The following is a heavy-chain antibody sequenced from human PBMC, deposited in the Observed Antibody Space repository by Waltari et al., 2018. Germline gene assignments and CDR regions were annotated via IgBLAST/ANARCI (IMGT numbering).Heavy chain of an antibody. V-gene: IGHV4-59*01. D-gene: IGHD1-26*01. J-gene: IGHJ4*02. CDR3: ARTGIVGASPFDY. CDR1: GGSISSYY. CDR2: IYYSGST. Sequence: QVQLQESGPGLVKPSETLSLTCTVSGGSISSYYWSWIRQPPGKGLEWIGYIYYSGSTNYNPSLKSRVTISVDTSKNQFSLKLSSVTAADTAVYYCARTGIVGASPFDYWGQGTLVTVSS.